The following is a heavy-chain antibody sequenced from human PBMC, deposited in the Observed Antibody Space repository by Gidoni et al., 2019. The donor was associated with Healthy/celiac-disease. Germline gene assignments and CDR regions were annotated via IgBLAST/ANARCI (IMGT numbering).Heavy chain of an antibody. V-gene: IGHV3-23*04. CDR3: AKDVAAAGFLFAFDI. Sequence: EVQLVESGGGLVQPGGSMRLSCAASGFTFSRYAMSWVRTAPGKGLELVSAISGSGGSTYDAASVKGRFTISRDNSKNTLYLQMNSLRAEDTAVYYCAKDVAAAGFLFAFDIWGQGTMVTVSS. CDR2: ISGSGGST. D-gene: IGHD6-13*01. J-gene: IGHJ3*02. CDR1: GFTFSRYA.